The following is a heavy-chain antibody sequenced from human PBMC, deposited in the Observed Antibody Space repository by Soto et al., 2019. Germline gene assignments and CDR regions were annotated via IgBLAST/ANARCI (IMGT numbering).Heavy chain of an antibody. Sequence: EVQLVESGGGLVKPGGSLRLSCAASGFTFSNAWMSWVRQAPGKGLEWVGRIKSKTDGGTTDYAAPVKGRFTISRDDSKNTLYLQMNSLKTEDTAVYYCTTEGKDYDILTGYLEPYGMDVWGQGTTVTVSS. D-gene: IGHD3-9*01. V-gene: IGHV3-15*01. CDR2: IKSKTDGGTT. J-gene: IGHJ6*02. CDR3: TTEGKDYDILTGYLEPYGMDV. CDR1: GFTFSNAW.